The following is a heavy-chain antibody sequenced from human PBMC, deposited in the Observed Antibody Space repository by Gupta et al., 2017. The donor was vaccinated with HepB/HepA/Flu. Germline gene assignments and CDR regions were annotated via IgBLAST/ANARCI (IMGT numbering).Heavy chain of an antibody. CDR3: ARVLTGNPPGYYYYYMDV. J-gene: IGHJ6*03. Sequence: QVQLVQSGAEVKKPGVSVKVSCKASGYTFTSYGFSWVRQAPGQGLEWMGWISAYNGNTNYAQKLQGRVTMTTDTSTSTAYMELRSLRSDDTAVYYCARVLTGNPPGYYYYYMDVWGKGTTVTVSS. D-gene: IGHD1-20*01. CDR2: ISAYNGNT. CDR1: GYTFTSYG. V-gene: IGHV1-18*01.